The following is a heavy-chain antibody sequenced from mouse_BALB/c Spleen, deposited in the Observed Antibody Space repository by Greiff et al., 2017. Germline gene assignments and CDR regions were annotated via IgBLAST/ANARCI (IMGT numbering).Heavy chain of an antibody. CDR1: GFTFSDYY. V-gene: IGHV5-4*02. J-gene: IGHJ3*01. CDR3: AREGGDYDGKAWFAY. CDR2: ISDGGSYT. Sequence: EVQRVESGGGLVKPGGSLKLSCAASGFTFSDYYMYWVRQTPEKRLEWVATISDGGSYTYYPDSVKGRFTISRDNAKNNLYLQMSSLKSEDTAMYYCAREGGDYDGKAWFAYWGQGTLVTVSA. D-gene: IGHD2-4*01.